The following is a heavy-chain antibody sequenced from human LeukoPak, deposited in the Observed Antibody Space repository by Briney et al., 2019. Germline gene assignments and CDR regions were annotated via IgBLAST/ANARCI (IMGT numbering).Heavy chain of an antibody. J-gene: IGHJ4*02. D-gene: IGHD3-10*01. CDR3: AIRGVVIRVILFGIHKEAHYFDY. Sequence: GRSLRLSCVVSGITLSNYGMSWVRQAPGKWLEWVSGISGSAGGTNYADSVKGRFTITRDNSKNTLYLQMTSLRAEDTAVYFCAIRGVVIRVILFGIHKEAHYFDYWGQGTLVTVSP. CDR1: GITLSNYG. V-gene: IGHV3-23*01. CDR2: ISGSAGGT.